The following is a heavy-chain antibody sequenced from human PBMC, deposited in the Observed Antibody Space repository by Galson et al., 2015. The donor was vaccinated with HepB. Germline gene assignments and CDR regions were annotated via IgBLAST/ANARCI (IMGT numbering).Heavy chain of an antibody. V-gene: IGHV3-21*01. CDR3: ASVSCSGGSCHGGLDP. D-gene: IGHD2-15*01. CDR2: ISSSSSYI. J-gene: IGHJ5*02. CDR1: GLTFSSYS. Sequence: SLRLSCAASGLTFSSYSMNWVRQAPGKGLEWVSSISSSSSYIYYADSVKGRFTISRDNAKNSLYLQMNSLRAEDTAVYYCASVSCSGGSCHGGLDPWGQGTLVTVSS.